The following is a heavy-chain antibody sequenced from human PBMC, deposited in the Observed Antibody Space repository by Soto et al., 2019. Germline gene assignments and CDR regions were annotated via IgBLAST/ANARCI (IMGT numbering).Heavy chain of an antibody. Sequence: TSETLSLTCTVSGGSISSGDYYWSGIRQPPGKGLEWIGYIYYSGSTYYNPSLKSRVTISVDTSKNQFSLKLSSVTAADTAVYYCARVSSGWPFDYWGQGTLVTVSS. CDR3: ARVSSGWPFDY. CDR2: IYYSGST. J-gene: IGHJ4*02. D-gene: IGHD6-19*01. CDR1: GGSISSGDYY. V-gene: IGHV4-30-4*01.